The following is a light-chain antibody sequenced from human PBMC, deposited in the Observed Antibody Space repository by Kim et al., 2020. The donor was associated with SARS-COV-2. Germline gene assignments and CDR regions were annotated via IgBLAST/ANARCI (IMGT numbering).Light chain of an antibody. V-gene: IGLV3-1*01. CDR3: QAWDSSTSYV. CDR1: KLGDKY. Sequence: SYELTQPPSVSVSPGQTASITCSGDKLGDKYACWYQQKPGQSPVLVIYQDSKWPSGIPERFSGSNSGNTSTLTISGTQAMDEADYYCQAWDSSTSYVFG. CDR2: QDS. J-gene: IGLJ1*01.